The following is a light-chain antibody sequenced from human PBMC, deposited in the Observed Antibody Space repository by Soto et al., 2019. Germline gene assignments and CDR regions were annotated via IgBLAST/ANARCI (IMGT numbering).Light chain of an antibody. J-gene: IGKJ1*01. CDR2: KAS. CDR1: QSISTW. CDR3: QQYNRYWT. Sequence: DIQMTQSPSTRSASVGDRVTITCRASQSISTWLAWYQQKPGKAPKLLIYKASTLESGVPSRFSGSGSGTEFTLTISSLQPDDFATYYCQQYNRYWTFGQGTKVEIK. V-gene: IGKV1-5*03.